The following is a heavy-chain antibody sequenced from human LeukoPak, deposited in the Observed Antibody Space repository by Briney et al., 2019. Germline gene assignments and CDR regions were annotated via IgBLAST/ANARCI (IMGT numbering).Heavy chain of an antibody. CDR1: GGSISSYY. Sequence: SETLSLTCTVSGGSISSYYWSWIRQPPGKGLEWIGRIYTSGNTNYNPSLKSRVTMSLDTSRTQFSLKLSSVTAADTAVYYCARDWNKQYAFDIWGQGTMVTVSS. J-gene: IGHJ3*02. CDR2: IYTSGNT. V-gene: IGHV4-4*07. D-gene: IGHD1-1*01. CDR3: ARDWNKQYAFDI.